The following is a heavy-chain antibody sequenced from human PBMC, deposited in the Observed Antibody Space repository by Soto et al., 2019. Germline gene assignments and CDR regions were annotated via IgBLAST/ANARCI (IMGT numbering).Heavy chain of an antibody. V-gene: IGHV1-69*06. D-gene: IGHD1-7*01. CDR1: GGTFSSYA. Sequence: SVKVSCKASGGTFSSYAISWVRQAPGQGLEWMGGIIPIFGTANYAQKLQGRVTITADKSTSTAYMELSSLRSEDTAVYYCARRTGTTVSGNYYYYYGMDVWGQGTTVTVSS. CDR2: IIPIFGTA. J-gene: IGHJ6*02. CDR3: ARRTGTTVSGNYYYYYGMDV.